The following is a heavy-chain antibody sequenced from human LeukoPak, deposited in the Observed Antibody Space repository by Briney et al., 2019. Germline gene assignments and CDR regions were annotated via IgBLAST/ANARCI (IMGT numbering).Heavy chain of an antibody. CDR1: GDSVSSNSAA. J-gene: IGHJ5*02. CDR2: TYYRSKWYN. D-gene: IGHD3-3*01. Sequence: SQTLSLTCAISGDSVSSNSAAWNWIRQSPSRGLEWLGRTYYRSKWYNDYAVSVKSRININPDTSKNQFSLQLNSVTPEDTAVYYCARMKSGYYDFWSGSQESWFDPWGQGTLVTVSS. V-gene: IGHV6-1*01. CDR3: ARMKSGYYDFWSGSQESWFDP.